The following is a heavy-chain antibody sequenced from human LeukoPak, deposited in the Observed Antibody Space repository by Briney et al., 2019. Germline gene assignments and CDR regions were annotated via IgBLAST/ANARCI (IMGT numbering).Heavy chain of an antibody. CDR2: IHYSGST. CDR3: ARLDGSGSQGGVYYYGMDV. V-gene: IGHV4-39*01. CDR1: GASISSSSYY. Sequence: SETLSLTCTVSGASISSSSYYWGWIRQPPGKGLEWIGSIHYSGSTYYNPSLKSRLTIFVDTSKDQFSLKLSSVTAADTAVYYCARLDGSGSQGGVYYYGMDVLGQGTTVTVSS. D-gene: IGHD3-10*01. J-gene: IGHJ6*02.